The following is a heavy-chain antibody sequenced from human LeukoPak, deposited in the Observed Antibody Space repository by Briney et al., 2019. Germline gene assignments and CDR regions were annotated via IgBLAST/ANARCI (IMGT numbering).Heavy chain of an antibody. J-gene: IGHJ5*02. CDR1: GYTFTSYY. V-gene: IGHV1-46*01. Sequence: GASVKVSCKASGYTFTSYYMHWVRQAPGQGLEWMGIINPSGGSTSYAQKFQGRVTMTRDMSTSTDYMELSSLRSEDTAVYYCARDISVEETAWWFDPWGQGTLVTVSS. CDR3: ARDISVEETAWWFDP. D-gene: IGHD2-21*02. CDR2: INPSGGST.